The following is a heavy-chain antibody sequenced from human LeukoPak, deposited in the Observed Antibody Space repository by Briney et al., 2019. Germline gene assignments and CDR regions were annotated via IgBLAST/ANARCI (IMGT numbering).Heavy chain of an antibody. D-gene: IGHD1-26*01. CDR2: IYPSGRS. CDR1: GGSISTDY. V-gene: IGHV4-4*09. CDR3: AIVGAPGGAFDI. Sequence: SETLSLTCTVSGGSISTDYWNWIRQPPGKGLEWIGYIYPSGRSNYSPSLKSRVTISVDTSKNQFSLKLSSVTAADTAVYYCAIVGAPGGAFDIWGQGTMVTVSS. J-gene: IGHJ3*02.